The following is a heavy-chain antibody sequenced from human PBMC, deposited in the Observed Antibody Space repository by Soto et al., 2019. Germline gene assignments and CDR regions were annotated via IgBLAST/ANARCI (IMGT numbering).Heavy chain of an antibody. CDR2: IWYDGSNK. CDR3: ARDEGMAGTNPPFDY. D-gene: IGHD6-19*01. CDR1: GFTFSSYG. J-gene: IGHJ4*02. V-gene: IGHV3-33*01. Sequence: QVQLVESGGGVVQPGRSLRLSCAASGFTFSSYGMHWVRQAPGKGLEWVAVIWYDGSNKYYADSVKGRFTISRDNSKNTLYLQMSSLRAEDTAVYYCARDEGMAGTNPPFDYWGQGTLVTVSS.